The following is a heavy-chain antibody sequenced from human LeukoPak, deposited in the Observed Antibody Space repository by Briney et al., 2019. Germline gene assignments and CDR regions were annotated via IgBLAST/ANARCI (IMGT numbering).Heavy chain of an antibody. Sequence: SETLSLTCAVYGGSFSGYYWSWIRQPPGKGLEWIGEINHSGSTNYNPSLKSRVTISVDTSKNQFSLKLSSVTAADTAVYYCARGYCSSTSCYSRGRYYYYGMDVWGQGTTVTVSS. D-gene: IGHD2-2*01. CDR3: ARGYCSSTSCYSRGRYYYYGMDV. V-gene: IGHV4-34*01. J-gene: IGHJ6*02. CDR2: INHSGST. CDR1: GGSFSGYY.